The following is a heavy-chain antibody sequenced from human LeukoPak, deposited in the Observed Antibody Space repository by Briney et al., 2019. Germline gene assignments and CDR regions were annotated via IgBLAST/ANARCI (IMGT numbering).Heavy chain of an antibody. CDR2: IYTSVTT. V-gene: IGHV4-4*07. D-gene: IGHD6-19*01. CDR1: GGSISSYY. CDR3: ARHRGSGWSFDY. J-gene: IGHJ4*02. Sequence: SETLSLTCTVSGGSISSYYWSWIRQPAGKGLEWIGRIYTSVTTNYNPSLKSRVTISVDKSKNQFSLKLSSVTAADTAVYYCARHRGSGWSFDYWGQGTLVTFSS.